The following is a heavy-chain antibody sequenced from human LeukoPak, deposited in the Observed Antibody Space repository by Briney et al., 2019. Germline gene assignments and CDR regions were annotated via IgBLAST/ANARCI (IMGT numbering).Heavy chain of an antibody. Sequence: SSETLSLTCTVSGGSISSGGYYWSWIRQHPGTGLEWIGYIYYSGNTNYNPSLKSRVTISVDTSKNQFSLKLSSVTAADTAVYYCASDSMVYWNYYYGMDVWGQGTTFTVSS. D-gene: IGHD3-10*01. CDR3: ASDSMVYWNYYYGMDV. CDR1: GGSISSGGYY. J-gene: IGHJ6*02. CDR2: IYYSGNT. V-gene: IGHV4-31*03.